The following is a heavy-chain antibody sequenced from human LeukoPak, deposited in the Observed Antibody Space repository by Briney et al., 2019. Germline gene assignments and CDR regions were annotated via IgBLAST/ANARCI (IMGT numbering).Heavy chain of an antibody. Sequence: SETLSLTCTVSGGSISSSTFYWGWIRQPPGRGLEWIGSIYYSGSTYYNPSLKSRVSISVDTSKNQFSLKLTSVTAADTAVYYCARGPRWLQDYFNYWGQGTLVTVSS. J-gene: IGHJ4*02. D-gene: IGHD5-24*01. CDR2: IYYSGST. CDR1: GGSISSSTFY. CDR3: ARGPRWLQDYFNY. V-gene: IGHV4-39*07.